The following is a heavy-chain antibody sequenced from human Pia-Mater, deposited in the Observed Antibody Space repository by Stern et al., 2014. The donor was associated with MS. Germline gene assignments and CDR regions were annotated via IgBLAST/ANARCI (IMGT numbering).Heavy chain of an antibody. CDR3: ARDCRHTDNYGLDV. J-gene: IGHJ6*02. CDR2: ILPIFGTA. Sequence: GQLVESGAEVKKPGSSVKVSCKASGGTFNVYAINWLRQAPGQGIEWMGGILPIFGTANYAQKFQGRVTITADESTRTSSMQLSSLRYDDTAVYYCARDCRHTDNYGLDVWGQGTTVTVSS. D-gene: IGHD3-9*01. CDR1: GGTFNVYA. V-gene: IGHV1-69*01.